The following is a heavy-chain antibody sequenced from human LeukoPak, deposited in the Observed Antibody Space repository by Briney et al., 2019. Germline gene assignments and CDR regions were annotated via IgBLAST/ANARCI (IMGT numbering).Heavy chain of an antibody. CDR3: ARHRFTRKVAGTAYFDY. V-gene: IGHV4-39*01. CDR1: GGSISSGSYY. CDR2: IYYSGST. J-gene: IGHJ4*02. Sequence: SETLCLTCTVSGGSISSGSYYWGWIRQPPGKGLEWIGSIYYSGSTHYTPSLKSRVTISVDTSKNQFSLKLSSVTAADTAVYYCARHRFTRKVAGTAYFDYWGQGTLDTVSS. D-gene: IGHD6-19*01.